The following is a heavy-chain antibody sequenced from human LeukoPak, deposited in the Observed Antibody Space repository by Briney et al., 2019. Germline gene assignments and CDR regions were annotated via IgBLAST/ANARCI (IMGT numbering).Heavy chain of an antibody. CDR1: GYRFTSYW. V-gene: IGHV5-51*01. D-gene: IGHD2-2*02. Sequence: GESLKISCKGSGYRFTSYWIGWVRQMPGKGLEWMGIIYPDDSDTRYSPSFQGQVTISADKSISTAYLQWSSLKASDTAMYYCAIGGDSTTSCYRCFIYWGQGTLVSVSS. CDR3: AIGGDSTTSCYRCFIY. J-gene: IGHJ4*02. CDR2: IYPDDSDT.